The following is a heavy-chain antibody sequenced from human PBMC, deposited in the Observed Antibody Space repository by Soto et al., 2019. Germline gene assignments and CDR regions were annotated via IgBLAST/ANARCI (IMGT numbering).Heavy chain of an antibody. CDR3: ATVQQVRVADI. V-gene: IGHV3-11*03. CDR2: ISGDSSDR. CDR1: EFTVSAYY. Sequence: QVQLLESGGGLVRPGGSLRLSCAASEFTVSAYYMAWIRQAPGKGLEWISYISGDSSDRNYADSVKGRFSISRDNAKNELYLQMNSLTVEETAVYFCATVQQVRVADIWGQGTMVTVSS. D-gene: IGHD6-13*01. J-gene: IGHJ3*02.